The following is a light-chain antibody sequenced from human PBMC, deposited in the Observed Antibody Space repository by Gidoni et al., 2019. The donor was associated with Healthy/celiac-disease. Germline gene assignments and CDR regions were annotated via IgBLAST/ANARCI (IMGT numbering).Light chain of an antibody. CDR1: QGISSY. CDR2: AAS. V-gene: IGKV1-9*01. J-gene: IGKJ3*01. CDR3: QQLSSYPHCT. Sequence: IQLTQSPSSLSASVGDRGTITCRAIQGISSYLAWYQPKPGKAPKLLIYAASTLESGVPSRFSGSGSGTDFTLTISSLQPEDFAIYYCQQLSSYPHCTFGPGTKVDIK.